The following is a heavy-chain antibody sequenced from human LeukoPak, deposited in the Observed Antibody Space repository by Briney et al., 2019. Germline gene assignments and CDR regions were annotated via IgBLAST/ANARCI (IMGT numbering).Heavy chain of an antibody. J-gene: IGHJ6*03. V-gene: IGHV1-69*02. CDR1: GGTFSSYT. Sequence: SVKVSCKASGGTFSSYTISWVRQAPGQGLEWMGRIIPILGIANYAQKFQGRVTITADKSTSTAYMELSSLRSEDTAVYYCARTGSAYYYYMDVWGKGTTVTVSS. CDR2: IIPILGIA. CDR3: ARTGSAYYYYMDV. D-gene: IGHD2-8*02.